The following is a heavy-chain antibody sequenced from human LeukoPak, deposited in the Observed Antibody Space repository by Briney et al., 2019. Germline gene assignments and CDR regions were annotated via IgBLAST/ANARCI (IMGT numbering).Heavy chain of an antibody. CDR3: AKDMGGSSSYFDY. CDR1: GFTFDDYA. Sequence: QPGGSLRLSCAASGFTFDDYAMHWVRQAPGKGLEWVSGISWNSGSIGYADSVKGRFTISRDNAKNSLYLQMNSLRAEDTALYYCAKDMGGSSSYFDYWGQGTLVTASS. CDR2: ISWNSGSI. J-gene: IGHJ4*02. D-gene: IGHD6-6*01. V-gene: IGHV3-9*01.